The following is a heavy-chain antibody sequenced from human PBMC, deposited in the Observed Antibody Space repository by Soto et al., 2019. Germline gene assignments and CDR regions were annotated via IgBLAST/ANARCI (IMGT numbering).Heavy chain of an antibody. CDR1: GVTFSSYA. CDR2: IIPISDTT. CDR3: ARSQGSSTSLEIYYYYYSGMDV. J-gene: IGHJ6*02. V-gene: IGHV1-69*01. Sequence: QVQLVQSGAEVKKPGSSVKVSCKASGVTFSSYAISWVRQAPGQVLEWMGGIIPISDTTNYAQKFQGRVTITADESTSTAYMELSSLRSEDTAVYYCARSQGSSTSLEIYYYYYSGMDVWGQGTTVTVSS. D-gene: IGHD2-2*01.